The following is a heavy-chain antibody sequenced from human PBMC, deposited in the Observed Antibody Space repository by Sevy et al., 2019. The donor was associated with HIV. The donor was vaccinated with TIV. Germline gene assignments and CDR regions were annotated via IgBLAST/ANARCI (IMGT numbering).Heavy chain of an antibody. V-gene: IGHV3-23*01. D-gene: IGHD2-21*01. J-gene: IGHJ3*02. CDR3: AKTVERSYADGAFDI. CDR1: GFTFSSYA. Sequence: GGSLRLSCAASGFTFSSYAMSWVRQAPGKGEWVSAISGSGGSTYYADSVKGRFTISRDNSKNTLYLQMNSLRAEDTAVYYCAKTVERSYADGAFDIWGQGTMVTVSS. CDR2: ISGSGGST.